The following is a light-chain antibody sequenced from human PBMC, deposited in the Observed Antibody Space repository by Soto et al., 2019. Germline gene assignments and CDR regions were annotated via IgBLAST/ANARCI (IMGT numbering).Light chain of an antibody. CDR2: GAS. Sequence: EIVLTQSPGTLSLSPGERATLSCRASQSVSSSYLAWYQQKPGQAPRLLIYGASSRATGIPDGFSGSGYGTDFTLTISRLEPEDFAGYYCQRYGSSPPWYTFGQGTKLEIK. CDR3: QRYGSSPPWYT. V-gene: IGKV3-20*01. CDR1: QSVSSSY. J-gene: IGKJ2*01.